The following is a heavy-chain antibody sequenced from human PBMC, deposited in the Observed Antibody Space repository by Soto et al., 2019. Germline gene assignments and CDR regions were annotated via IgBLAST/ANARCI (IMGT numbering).Heavy chain of an antibody. CDR3: ARELPHTNYFDY. CDR1: GYTFTTYY. D-gene: IGHD2-15*01. J-gene: IGHJ4*02. CDR2: IDPRSGNT. Sequence: ASVKVSCKASGYTFTTYYVKWMRQAPGQGPEWLAMIDPRSGNTNYAQNIQDRVTVTRDTSTNTVYLELSSVRSEDTALYYCARELPHTNYFDYWGQGTPVTVSS. V-gene: IGHV1-46*01.